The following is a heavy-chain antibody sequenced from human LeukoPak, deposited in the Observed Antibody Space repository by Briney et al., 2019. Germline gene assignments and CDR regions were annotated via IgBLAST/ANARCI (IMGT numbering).Heavy chain of an antibody. CDR3: ARGASGYSGYDWGVFDY. CDR1: GGTFSSYA. CDR2: IIPIFGTA. V-gene: IGHV1-69*13. Sequence: SVKVSCKASGGTFSSYAISWVRQAPGQGLEWMGGIIPIFGTANYAQKFQGRVTITADESTSTAYMELSSLRSEDTAVYYCARGASGYSGYDWGVFDYWGQGTLVTVSS. D-gene: IGHD5-12*01. J-gene: IGHJ4*02.